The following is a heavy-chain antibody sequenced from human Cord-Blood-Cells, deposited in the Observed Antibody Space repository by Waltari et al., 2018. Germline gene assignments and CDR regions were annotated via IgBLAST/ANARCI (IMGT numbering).Heavy chain of an antibody. J-gene: IGHJ4*02. Sequence: QLQLQESGPGLVKPSETLSLTCTVSGGSISSSSYYWGWIRQPPGMGLEWIGSIYYSGSTYYNPSLKSRVTISVDTSKNQFSLKLSSVTAADTAVYYCARRGAARPFDYWGQGTLVTVSS. D-gene: IGHD6-6*01. V-gene: IGHV4-39*01. CDR3: ARRGAARPFDY. CDR2: IYYSGST. CDR1: GGSISSSSYY.